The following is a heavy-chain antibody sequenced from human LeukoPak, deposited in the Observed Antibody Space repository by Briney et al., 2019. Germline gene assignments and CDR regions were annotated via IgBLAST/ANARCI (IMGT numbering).Heavy chain of an antibody. V-gene: IGHV4-34*01. Sequence: SETLSLTCAVYGGSFSGYYWSWIRQPPGKGLEWIGEINHSGSTNYNPSLKSRVTISVDTSKNQFSLKLSSVTAADTAVYYCASARSGSKMYYFDCWGQGTLVTVSS. D-gene: IGHD3-10*01. J-gene: IGHJ4*02. CDR3: ASARSGSKMYYFDC. CDR1: GGSFSGYY. CDR2: INHSGST.